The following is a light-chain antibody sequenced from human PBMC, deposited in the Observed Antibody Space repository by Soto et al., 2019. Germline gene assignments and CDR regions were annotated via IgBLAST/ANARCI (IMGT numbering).Light chain of an antibody. CDR2: LNSDGSH. J-gene: IGLJ3*02. CDR1: SGHSSYA. Sequence: QLVLTQSPSASASLGASVKLTCTLSSGHSSYAIAWHQQQPEKGPRYLMKLNSDGSHSTGDGIPDRFSGSSSGAERYLTISCLQSEDEDDYYCQTWGTGLLVFGGGTKLTVL. V-gene: IGLV4-69*01. CDR3: QTWGTGLLV.